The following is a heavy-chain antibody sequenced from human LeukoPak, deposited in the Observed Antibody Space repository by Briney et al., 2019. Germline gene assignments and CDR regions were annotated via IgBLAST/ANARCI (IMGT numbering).Heavy chain of an antibody. V-gene: IGHV4-30-4*01. CDR1: GGSLSSSDHY. Sequence: PSETLSLTCTVSGGSLSSSDHYWSWIRQPPGKGLEWIAYIYYSGSTYYNPSLKSRVSISVDTSKNQFSLNLSSVTAADTAVYYCASHIVTTTAVDYWGQGTLVTVSS. CDR2: IYYSGST. J-gene: IGHJ4*02. D-gene: IGHD5-12*01. CDR3: ASHIVTTTAVDY.